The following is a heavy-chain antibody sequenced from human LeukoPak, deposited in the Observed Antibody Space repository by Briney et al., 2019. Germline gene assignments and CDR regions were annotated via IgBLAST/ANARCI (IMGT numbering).Heavy chain of an antibody. CDR1: GRSISGYY. V-gene: IGHV4-4*07. CDR2: VYTSGTT. Sequence: SETLSLTCTVSGRSISGYYWSWFRHPDRKGLEWIGRVYTSGTTNYNPSLKSRVTMSIDTSKNQFSLKLTSVTAADTAVYYCARGFAHPWGQGTLITVSS. CDR3: ARGFAHP. J-gene: IGHJ5*02.